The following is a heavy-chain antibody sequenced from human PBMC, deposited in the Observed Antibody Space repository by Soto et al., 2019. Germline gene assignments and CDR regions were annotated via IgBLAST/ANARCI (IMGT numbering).Heavy chain of an antibody. D-gene: IGHD2-15*01. J-gene: IGHJ4*02. CDR3: ATPIGKEHCSGGSCYSGGDY. CDR1: GFTFFSYA. V-gene: IGHV3-23*01. Sequence: EVQLLESGGGLVQPGGSLRLSCAASGFTFFSYAMTWVGQAPGRGLEWVSGISGSGGSTDYADSVKGRFTISRDNSKNTLYLQMNSLRAEDTAVYFCATPIGKEHCSGGSCYSGGDYWGQGTLVTVSS. CDR2: ISGSGGST.